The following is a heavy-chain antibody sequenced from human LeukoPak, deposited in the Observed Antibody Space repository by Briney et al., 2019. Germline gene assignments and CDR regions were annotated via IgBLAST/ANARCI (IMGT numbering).Heavy chain of an antibody. CDR2: IYSGGST. J-gene: IGHJ4*02. Sequence: PGGSLRLSCAASGFTVSSNYMSWVRQAPGKGLEWVSVIYSGGSTYYADSVKGRFTISRDNSENTLYLQMNSLRAEDTAVYYCARQYYDILTGELYYFDYWGQGTLVTVSS. D-gene: IGHD3-9*01. CDR3: ARQYYDILTGELYYFDY. V-gene: IGHV3-53*01. CDR1: GFTVSSNY.